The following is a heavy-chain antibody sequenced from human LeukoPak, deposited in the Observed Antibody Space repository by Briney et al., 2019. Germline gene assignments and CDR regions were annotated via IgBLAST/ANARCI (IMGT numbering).Heavy chain of an antibody. D-gene: IGHD3-22*01. CDR3: ARVLARAAYYYDSSGYPRVAFDI. Sequence: GASVKVSCKASGYTFTSYGISWVRQAPGQGLEWMGWISAYNGNTNYAQKLQGRVTTTTDTSTSTAYMELRSLRSDDTAVYYCARVLARAAYYYDSSGYPRVAFDIWGQGTMVTVSS. CDR2: ISAYNGNT. CDR1: GYTFTSYG. V-gene: IGHV1-18*01. J-gene: IGHJ3*02.